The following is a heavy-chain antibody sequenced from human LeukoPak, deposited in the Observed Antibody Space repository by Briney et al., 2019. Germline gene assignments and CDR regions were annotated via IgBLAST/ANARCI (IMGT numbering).Heavy chain of an antibody. Sequence: PSETLSLTCTVSGGSISSYYWSWIRQPPGKGLEWIGYIYYSGSTNYNPSLKSRVTISVDTSKNQFSLKLSSVTAADTAVYHCATVSGSYYDPVDYWGQGTLVTVSS. CDR2: IYYSGST. D-gene: IGHD3-10*01. CDR1: GGSISSYY. V-gene: IGHV4-59*01. CDR3: ATVSGSYYDPVDY. J-gene: IGHJ4*02.